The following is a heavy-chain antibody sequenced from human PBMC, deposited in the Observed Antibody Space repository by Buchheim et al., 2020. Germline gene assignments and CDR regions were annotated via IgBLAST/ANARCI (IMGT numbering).Heavy chain of an antibody. CDR2: IKEDGSEK. CDR3: ARGRSWLQFDY. J-gene: IGHJ4*02. D-gene: IGHD2-15*01. V-gene: IGHV3-7*01. Sequence: EVQLVESGGGLVQPGGSLRLSCAASGFTFSSYWISWVRQAPGKGLEWVANIKEDGSEKYYADSVKGRFTISRDNAKSSLYLQMNSLRAEDTAVYYCARGRSWLQFDYWGQGTL. CDR1: GFTFSSYW.